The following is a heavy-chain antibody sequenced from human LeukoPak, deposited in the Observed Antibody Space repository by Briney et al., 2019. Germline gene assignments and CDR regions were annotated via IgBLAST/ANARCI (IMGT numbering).Heavy chain of an antibody. J-gene: IGHJ5*02. D-gene: IGHD2-15*01. CDR1: GFTFSSYS. CDR2: ISSSSSYI. Sequence: GGSLRLSCAASGFTFSSYSMNWVRQAPGKGLEWVSSISSSSSYIYYADSVKGRFTISRDNAKNSLYLQMNSLRAEDTAVYYCAREVVAATHNWFDPWGPGNPGHRLL. V-gene: IGHV3-21*01. CDR3: AREVVAATHNWFDP.